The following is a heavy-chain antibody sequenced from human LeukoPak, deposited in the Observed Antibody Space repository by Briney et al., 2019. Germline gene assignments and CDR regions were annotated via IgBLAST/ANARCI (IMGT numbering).Heavy chain of an antibody. Sequence: PGGSLRLSCAASGFTFSNAWMSWVRQAPGKGLEWVGRIKSKTDGGTTDYAAPVKGRFTISRGDSKNTLYLQMNSLKTEDTAVYYCSTDEYDYVWGSYRYSGEYYFDYRGQGTLVTVSS. CDR3: STDEYDYVWGSYRYSGEYYFDY. V-gene: IGHV3-15*01. J-gene: IGHJ4*02. D-gene: IGHD3-16*02. CDR2: IKSKTDGGTT. CDR1: GFTFSNAW.